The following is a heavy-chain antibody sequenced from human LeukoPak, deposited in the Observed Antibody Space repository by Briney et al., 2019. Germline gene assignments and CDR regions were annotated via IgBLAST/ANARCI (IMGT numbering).Heavy chain of an antibody. CDR1: GGSVSGYY. D-gene: IGHD3/OR15-3a*01. V-gene: IGHV4-59*02. CDR2: VYYSGST. Sequence: SETLSLTCVVSGGSVSGYYWGWIRQPPGRGLEWIGYVYYSGSTNYNPSFKSRITISVDTSRNQFSLQLSSVTAADTAVYYCARAVGSMIWKAWFDPWGQGTLVTVSS. J-gene: IGHJ5*02. CDR3: ARAVGSMIWKAWFDP.